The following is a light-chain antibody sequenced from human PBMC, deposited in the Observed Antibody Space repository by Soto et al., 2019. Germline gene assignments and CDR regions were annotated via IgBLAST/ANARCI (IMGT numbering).Light chain of an antibody. CDR3: QQYGDMWT. CDR1: QSVTSN. Sequence: IVLTQSPATLSLSPGERATLSCRASQSVTSNLAWYRQRPGQAPRLLIYDTFRRATGVPARFSGSGSGTDFTLTINRLEPEDFAVYFCQQYGDMWTFGQGTKVDIK. J-gene: IGKJ1*01. V-gene: IGKV3-20*01. CDR2: DTF.